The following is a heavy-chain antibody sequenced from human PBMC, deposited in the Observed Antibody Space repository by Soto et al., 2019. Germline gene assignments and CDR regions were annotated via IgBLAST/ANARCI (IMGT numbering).Heavy chain of an antibody. Sequence: SGGSLRLSCVASGFTFSSYAMSWVRQAPGKGLEWVSGISGSGVTTYYADSVKGRFTVSRDNSKNTLYIQMNNLRAEDSAVYYCAKSAASYSSTWYQRSPDYWGQGTLVTVSS. J-gene: IGHJ4*02. CDR3: AKSAASYSSTWYQRSPDY. CDR1: GFTFSSYA. D-gene: IGHD6-13*01. CDR2: ISGSGVTT. V-gene: IGHV3-23*01.